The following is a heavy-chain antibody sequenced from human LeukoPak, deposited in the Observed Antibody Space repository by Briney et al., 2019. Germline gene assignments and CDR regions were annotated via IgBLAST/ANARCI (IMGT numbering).Heavy chain of an antibody. D-gene: IGHD4-17*01. V-gene: IGHV3-66*01. CDR1: GLTVSSNY. J-gene: IGHJ5*02. CDR2: IYSGVST. Sequence: GGSLRPSCAAAGLTVSSNYMSSVRQAAGEGIEWVSVIYSGVSTYYADSVKGRFTISRDNSKNTLYLQMNSLRAEDTAVYYCARDRSGDYWFDPWGQGTLVTVSS. CDR3: ARDRSGDYWFDP.